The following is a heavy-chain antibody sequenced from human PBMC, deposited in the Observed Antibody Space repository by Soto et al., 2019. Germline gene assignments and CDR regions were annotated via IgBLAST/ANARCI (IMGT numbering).Heavy chain of an antibody. V-gene: IGHV3-11*01. Sequence: GGSLRLSCVASGFTFSDYWMSWVRQAPGKGLEWVANINSSGSTKYYADSVKGRFTISGDNAKNSLYLQMNSLRAEDTAVYYCARDPGYCSSTGCYPYYYMDVWGKGTTVTVSS. CDR3: ARDPGYCSSTGCYPYYYMDV. D-gene: IGHD2-2*03. CDR2: INSSGSTK. J-gene: IGHJ6*03. CDR1: GFTFSDYW.